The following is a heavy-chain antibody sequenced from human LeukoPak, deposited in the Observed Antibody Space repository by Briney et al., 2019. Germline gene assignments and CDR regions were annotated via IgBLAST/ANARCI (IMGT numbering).Heavy chain of an antibody. CDR1: GGSISSSSYY. V-gene: IGHV4-39*07. Sequence: SETLSLTCTVSGGSISSSSYYWGWSRQPPGKGLEWIGSIYYSGSTYYNPSRRSRVTISVDTSKNQSSMKLSSVTDAATAVYYCASGPFYFDYWGQGTPVTVSS. J-gene: IGHJ4*02. CDR2: IYYSGST. CDR3: ASGPFYFDY.